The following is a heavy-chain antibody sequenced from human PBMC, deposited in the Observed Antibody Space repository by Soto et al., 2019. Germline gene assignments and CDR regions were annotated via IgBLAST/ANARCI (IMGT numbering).Heavy chain of an antibody. Sequence: ASETLSLTCTVSGGSISTSSYYWGWIRQPPGKGLEWIGSIYYSGNTYYNPSLKSRVTISVDTSKNQFSLILRSVTAADTAAYYCASGGGVAAAGWFDPWGQGTLVTVSS. D-gene: IGHD3-16*01. CDR2: IYYSGNT. V-gene: IGHV4-39*01. CDR1: GGSISTSSYY. CDR3: ASGGGVAAAGWFDP. J-gene: IGHJ5*02.